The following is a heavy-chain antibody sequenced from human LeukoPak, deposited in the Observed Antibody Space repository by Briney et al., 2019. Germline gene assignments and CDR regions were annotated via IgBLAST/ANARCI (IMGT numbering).Heavy chain of an antibody. D-gene: IGHD6-13*01. J-gene: IGHJ6*03. CDR2: IQDDESNK. CDR1: GFIFSSFG. CDR3: AKKRVEPPPYYYRDV. V-gene: IGHV3-30*02. Sequence: GGSLRLSCAASGFIFSSFGMHWVRQAPGKGLEWVAFIQDDESNKFYADSVKGRFTISRDNSKNTLFLQMNSLRPEDTALYYCAKKRVEPPPYYYRDVGEKGTTVTVSS.